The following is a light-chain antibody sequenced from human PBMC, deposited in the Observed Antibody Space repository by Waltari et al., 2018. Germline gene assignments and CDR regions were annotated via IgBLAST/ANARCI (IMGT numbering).Light chain of an antibody. V-gene: IGKV3-20*01. Sequence: EIVLTQSPGTLSLSPGERATLPCRASQSVSRVLAWYQQKPGQAPRLLIYGASNRATGIPDRFSGSVSGTDFSLTISRLDPEDFAVYYCQHYVRLPVTFGQGTKVEIK. J-gene: IGKJ1*01. CDR2: GAS. CDR1: QSVSRV. CDR3: QHYVRLPVT.